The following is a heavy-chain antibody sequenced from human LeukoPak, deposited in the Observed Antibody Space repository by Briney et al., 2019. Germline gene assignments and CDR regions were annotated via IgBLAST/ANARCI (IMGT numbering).Heavy chain of an antibody. Sequence: GGSLRLSCAASGFTFSDYYMSWIRQAPGKGLEWVSSISSRSNYIYYADSVKGRFTISRDNAKNSLYLQMNSLRAEDTAVYYCARAPGSGYDYLDSWGQGTLVTVSS. CDR2: ISSRSNYI. D-gene: IGHD5-12*01. V-gene: IGHV3-11*06. CDR1: GFTFSDYY. CDR3: ARAPGSGYDYLDS. J-gene: IGHJ4*02.